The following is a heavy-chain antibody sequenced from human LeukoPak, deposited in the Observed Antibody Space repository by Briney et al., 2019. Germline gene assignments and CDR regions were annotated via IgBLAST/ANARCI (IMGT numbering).Heavy chain of an antibody. CDR3: ARYNSAWKTDNY. V-gene: IGHV3-7*03. CDR2: IKQDGSDK. D-gene: IGHD6-19*01. CDR1: GFTFNSYW. J-gene: IGHJ4*02. Sequence: GGSLRLSCAASGFTFNSYWMTWVRQAPGKGLEWVADIKQDGSDKYYAGSVKGRFTISRDNAKNSLYLQMNSLRAEDTAVYFCARYNSAWKTDNYWGQGTLVTVSS.